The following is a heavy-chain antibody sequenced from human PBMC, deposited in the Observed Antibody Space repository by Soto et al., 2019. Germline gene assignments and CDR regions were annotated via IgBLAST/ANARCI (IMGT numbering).Heavy chain of an antibody. Sequence: QVQLVQSGAEVKTLGSSRKVSCKVSEGRFGNYVISWVRQAPGNGLEGLGRIIPIFNPTKYAQNFQGRVTITADKSTSTASLELSSLRSDDTAVYYCAREGRGKKAGYNGLVSLGYWGQGTLVTVSS. D-gene: IGHD2-2*02. J-gene: IGHJ4*02. CDR1: EGRFGNYV. CDR3: AREGRGKKAGYNGLVSLGY. V-gene: IGHV1-69*06. CDR2: IIPIFNPT.